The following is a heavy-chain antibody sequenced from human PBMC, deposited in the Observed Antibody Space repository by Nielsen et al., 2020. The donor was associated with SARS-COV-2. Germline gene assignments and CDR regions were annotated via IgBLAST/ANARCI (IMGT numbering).Heavy chain of an antibody. CDR3: ARDSDYRVNGMDV. J-gene: IGHJ6*02. CDR2: ISSSSSYI. D-gene: IGHD4-11*01. V-gene: IGHV3-21*04. Sequence: GESLKISCAASGLTFSSYSMNWVRQAPGKGLEWVSSISSSSSYIYYADSVKGRFTISRDNAKNSLYLQMNSLRAEDSAVYYCARDSDYRVNGMDVWGQGTTVTVSS. CDR1: GLTFSSYS.